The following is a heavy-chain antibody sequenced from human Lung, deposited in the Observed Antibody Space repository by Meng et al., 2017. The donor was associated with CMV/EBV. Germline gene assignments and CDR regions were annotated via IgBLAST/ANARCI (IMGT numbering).Heavy chain of an antibody. CDR1: GWSISGYY. Sequence: SDTXCLTCNASGWSISGYYWSWVRQLPGKGLEYIRYVHYTGTTNNSTSLKGRVSISVDRARNQFSLELSSVTAADTAVCVCAGPDEAGNKTHDIVDIWGQGTKVTVSS. D-gene: IGHD5-12*01. CDR2: VHYTGTT. J-gene: IGHJ3*02. CDR3: AGPDEAGNKTHDIVDI. V-gene: IGHV4-59*01.